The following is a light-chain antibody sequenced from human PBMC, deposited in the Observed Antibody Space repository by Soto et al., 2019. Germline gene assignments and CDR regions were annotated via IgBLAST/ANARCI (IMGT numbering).Light chain of an antibody. CDR3: CSYVGQSVM. Sequence: QSVLTQPASVSGSPGQTISIPCSGTSSDVGGHNLVSWYQQYSGKAPKLMIYEGDRRPSGVSNRFSGSKSGNTASLTISGVRTEDEADYCCCSYVGQSVMFGGGTKVTVL. J-gene: IGLJ6*01. CDR1: SSDVGGHNL. V-gene: IGLV2-23*01. CDR2: EGD.